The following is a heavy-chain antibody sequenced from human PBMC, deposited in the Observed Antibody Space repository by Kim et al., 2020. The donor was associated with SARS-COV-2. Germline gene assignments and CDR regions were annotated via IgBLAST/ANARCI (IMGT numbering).Heavy chain of an antibody. Sequence: TYYPGSVEGRFTISRENAKNSLYLQMNSLRAGDTAVYYCARALTPNWFDPWGQGTLVTVSS. V-gene: IGHV3-13*01. CDR3: ARALTPNWFDP. CDR2: T. J-gene: IGHJ5*02.